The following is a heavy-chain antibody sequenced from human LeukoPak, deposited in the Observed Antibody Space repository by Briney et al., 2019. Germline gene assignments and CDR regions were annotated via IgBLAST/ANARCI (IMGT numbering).Heavy chain of an antibody. D-gene: IGHD1-1*01. CDR2: ISCRGSTT. CDR1: GFPLSNHA. J-gene: IGHJ5*02. Sequence: GGSLTLSCAASGFPLSNHALSWLRQPPGKGLECVAEISCRGSTTYYADSVKGRFTVSRDTAKNTPDPQMSDLRADGTALYYGAKDRSAITTSPFHSWGQGTLVTVSS. CDR3: AKDRSAITTSPFHS. V-gene: IGHV3-23*01.